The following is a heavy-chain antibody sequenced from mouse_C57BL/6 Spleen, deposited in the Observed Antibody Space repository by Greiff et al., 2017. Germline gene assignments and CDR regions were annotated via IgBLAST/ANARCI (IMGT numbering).Heavy chain of an antibody. Sequence: EVKLVESEGGLVQPGSSMKLSCTASGFTFSDYYMAWVRQVPEKGLEWVANINYDGSSTYYLDSLKSRFIISRDNAKNILYLQMSSLKSEDTATYYCARDLGGGAMDYWGQGTSVTVSS. CDR3: ARDLGGGAMDY. CDR2: INYDGSST. CDR1: GFTFSDYY. J-gene: IGHJ4*01. V-gene: IGHV5-16*01. D-gene: IGHD4-1*01.